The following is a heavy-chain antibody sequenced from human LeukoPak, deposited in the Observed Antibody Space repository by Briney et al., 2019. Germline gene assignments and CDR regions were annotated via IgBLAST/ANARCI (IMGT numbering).Heavy chain of an antibody. V-gene: IGHV3-15*01. D-gene: IGHD3-22*01. CDR2: IKSKTDGGTT. CDR3: ATGSLVVVPGVDY. Sequence: AGGSLRLSCAASGFTFGNAWMSWVRQAPGKGLEWVGRIKSKTDGGTTDYAAPVKGRFTISRDDSKNTLYLQMNSLKTEDTAVYYCATGSLVVVPGVDYWGQGTLVTVSS. J-gene: IGHJ4*02. CDR1: GFTFGNAW.